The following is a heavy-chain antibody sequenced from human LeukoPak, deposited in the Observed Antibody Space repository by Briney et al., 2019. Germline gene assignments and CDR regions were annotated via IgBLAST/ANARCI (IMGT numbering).Heavy chain of an antibody. Sequence: GGSLRLSCAVSGITLSNYGMSWVRQAPGKGLEWVAGISDSGGSANYADSVKGRFTISRDNPKNTLYLQMNSLRAEDTAVYFCAKRGVVIRVILVGFHKEAYYFDSWGQGALVTVSS. CDR1: GITLSNYG. J-gene: IGHJ4*02. CDR3: AKRGVVIRVILVGFHKEAYYFDS. D-gene: IGHD3-22*01. V-gene: IGHV3-23*01. CDR2: ISDSGGSA.